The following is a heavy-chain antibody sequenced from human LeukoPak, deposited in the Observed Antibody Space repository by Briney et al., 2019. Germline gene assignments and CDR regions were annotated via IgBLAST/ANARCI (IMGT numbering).Heavy chain of an antibody. CDR2: ISYDGRNK. J-gene: IGHJ4*02. CDR3: AKAPHYSDGSGYFDY. V-gene: IGHV3-30*18. Sequence: SLRLSCAASGFTFSNYGIHWVRQAPGKGLEWVSAISYDGRNKFYPDSVKGRFTISRDNSKNTLYLQMNSLRPEDTAVYCCAKAPHYSDGSGYFDYWGQGTLVSVSS. D-gene: IGHD3-22*01. CDR1: GFTFSNYG.